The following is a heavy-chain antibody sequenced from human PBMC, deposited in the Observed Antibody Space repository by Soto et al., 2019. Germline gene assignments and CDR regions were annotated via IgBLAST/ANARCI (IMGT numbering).Heavy chain of an antibody. J-gene: IGHJ4*02. CDR2: IYYSGST. Sequence: PSETLSLTCTVSGGSISSSSYYWGWIRQPPGKGLEWIGSIYYSGSTYYNPSLKSRVTISVDTSKNQFSLKLSSVTAADTAVYYCATHIGIQLWPFDYWGQGTLVTVSS. D-gene: IGHD5-18*01. V-gene: IGHV4-39*01. CDR3: ATHIGIQLWPFDY. CDR1: GGSISSSSYY.